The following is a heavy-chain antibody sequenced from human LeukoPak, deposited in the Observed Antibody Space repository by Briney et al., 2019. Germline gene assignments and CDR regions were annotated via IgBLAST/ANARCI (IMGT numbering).Heavy chain of an antibody. Sequence: GASVKVSCKASGFTFTSSAMQWVRQARGQRLELIGWIVVGSGNTNYAQKFQERVTITRDMSTSTAYMELSSLRSEDTAVYYCAAVDSSSSAYQLDYWGQGTLVTVSS. CDR1: GFTFTSSA. J-gene: IGHJ4*02. CDR3: AAVDSSSSAYQLDY. CDR2: IVVGSGNT. D-gene: IGHD6-6*01. V-gene: IGHV1-58*02.